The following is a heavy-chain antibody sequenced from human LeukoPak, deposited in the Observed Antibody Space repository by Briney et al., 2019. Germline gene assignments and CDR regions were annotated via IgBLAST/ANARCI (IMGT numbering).Heavy chain of an antibody. D-gene: IGHD1-1*01. CDR3: ARGEGVHHGMDV. J-gene: IGHJ6*02. CDR2: IYYSGST. CDR1: GVSISSGGYY. Sequence: SQTLSLTCTVSGVSISSGGYYWSWIRQHPGKGLEWIGYIYYSGSTYYNPSLKSRVTISVDTSKNQFSLKLSSVTAADTAVYYCARGEGVHHGMDVWGQGTTVTVSS. V-gene: IGHV4-31*03.